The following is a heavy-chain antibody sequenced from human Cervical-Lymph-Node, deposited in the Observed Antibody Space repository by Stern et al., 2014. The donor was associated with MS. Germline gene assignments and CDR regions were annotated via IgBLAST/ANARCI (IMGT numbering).Heavy chain of an antibody. J-gene: IGHJ4*02. Sequence: VQLVESGPGLLKPSETLSLTCTVSGGPISSSRHFWAWVRQPSGKGLEYIADIYYNGDTYYNPSLRSRVTMSIDPSRNRLPLTLSSVTAADTSVYYCARREVRKCYCFDYWGQGIQVTVSS. CDR3: ARREVRKCYCFDY. CDR1: GGPISSSRHF. V-gene: IGHV4-39*02. D-gene: IGHD3-10*01. CDR2: IYYNGDT.